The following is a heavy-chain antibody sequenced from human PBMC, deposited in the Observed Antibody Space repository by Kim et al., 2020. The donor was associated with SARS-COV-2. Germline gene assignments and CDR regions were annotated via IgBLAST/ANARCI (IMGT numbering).Heavy chain of an antibody. Sequence: SETLSLTCTVSGGSISSGGYYWSWIRQHPGKGLEWIGYIYYSGSTYYNPSLKSRVTISVDTSKNQISLKLSSVTAADTAVYYCARETRHELATMPYYYYYGMDVWGQGTTVTVSS. CDR2: IYYSGST. CDR1: GGSISSGGYY. J-gene: IGHJ6*02. V-gene: IGHV4-31*03. D-gene: IGHD5-12*01. CDR3: ARETRHELATMPYYYYYGMDV.